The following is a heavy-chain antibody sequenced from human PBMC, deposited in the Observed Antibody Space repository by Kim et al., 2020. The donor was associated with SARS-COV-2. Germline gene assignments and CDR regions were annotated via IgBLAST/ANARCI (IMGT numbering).Heavy chain of an antibody. CDR2: ISVDGVST. CDR1: GFTFDDYA. CDR3: ANSGYSYGYYFPDY. D-gene: IGHD5-18*01. V-gene: IGHV3-43*02. Sequence: GGSLRLSCAASGFTFDDYAMHWVRQAPGKGLEWVSLISVDGVSTYYADSVKGRFTISRDTNKNSLYLQMNSLRTEDTALYYCANSGYSYGYYFPDYWGQG. J-gene: IGHJ4*02.